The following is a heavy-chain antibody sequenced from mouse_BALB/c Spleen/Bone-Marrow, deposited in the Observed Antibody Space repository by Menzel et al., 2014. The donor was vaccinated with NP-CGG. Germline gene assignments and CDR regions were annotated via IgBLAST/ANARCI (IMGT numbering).Heavy chain of an antibody. CDR1: GFSFNSYG. CDR3: ARHAYYDQTDVSFVY. D-gene: IGHD2-4*01. Sequence: EVKLMESGGGLVKSGGSLKLSCAASGFSFNSYGMSWVRQTPEKRLEWVANISGGGSYTFYPDSVKGRFTISRDNANNNLYLQLSSLSSEDTALYYFARHAYYDQTDVSFVYLGQGTLVTVSA. J-gene: IGHJ3*01. V-gene: IGHV5-9-2*01. CDR2: ISGGGSYT.